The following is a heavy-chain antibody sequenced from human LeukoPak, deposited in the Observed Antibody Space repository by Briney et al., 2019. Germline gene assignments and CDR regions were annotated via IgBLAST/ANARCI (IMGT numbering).Heavy chain of an antibody. V-gene: IGHV2-5*01. CDR2: IYWNDDK. D-gene: IGHD3-22*01. J-gene: IGHJ4*02. CDR3: AHRTPTYYYDSSGYYFRY. CDR1: GFSLRNTRVG. Sequence: SGPTLVKPXQTLTLTCAFSGFSLRNTRVGVGWIRQPPGKAPEWLALIYWNDDKDYRPSLKSRLTITKDSFKNQVVLTMTNMDPVDTATYYCAHRTPTYYYDSSGYYFRYWGQGTLVTVSS.